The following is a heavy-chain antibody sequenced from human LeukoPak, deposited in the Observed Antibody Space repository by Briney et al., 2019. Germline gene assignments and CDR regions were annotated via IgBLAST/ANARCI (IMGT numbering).Heavy chain of an antibody. CDR1: GYTFTRYA. CDR3: ATGGGSSWFAR. Sequence: ASVKVSCKASGYTFTRYAMHWGRQAPGQRLEWMGWINTANGNTKYSQKFQDRVNITRATSASTTYMELSRLRSEDTAVYYCATGGGSSWFARWGQGALVTVSS. D-gene: IGHD2-15*01. CDR2: INTANGNT. J-gene: IGHJ5*02. V-gene: IGHV1-3*04.